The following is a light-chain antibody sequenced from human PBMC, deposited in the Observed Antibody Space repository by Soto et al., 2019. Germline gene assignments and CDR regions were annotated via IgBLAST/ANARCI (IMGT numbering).Light chain of an antibody. CDR1: QSIGGW. Sequence: DIQMTQSPSTLSASVGDRVTITCRASQSIGGWLAWYQQKAGKAPKVLIYATSTLQSGVPSRFSGSGSGTQFTLTISSLQPDDSATYYCQQYNPWWTFGQGTKVEVK. J-gene: IGKJ1*01. V-gene: IGKV1-5*03. CDR2: ATS. CDR3: QQYNPWWT.